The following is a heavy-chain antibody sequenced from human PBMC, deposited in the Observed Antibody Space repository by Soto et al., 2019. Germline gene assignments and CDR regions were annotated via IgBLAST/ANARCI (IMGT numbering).Heavy chain of an antibody. CDR2: ISAYNGNT. D-gene: IGHD3-16*02. CDR1: CLTLYRYC. V-gene: IGHV1-18*01. J-gene: IGHJ4*02. Sequence: GPVEVSRQASCLTLYRYCINWVGQAPGQGLEWMGWISAYNGNTNYAQKLQGRVTMTTDTSTSTAYMELRSLRSDDTAVYYCATRQKKLGELSFWGQGTLVTVSS. CDR3: ATRQKKLGELSF.